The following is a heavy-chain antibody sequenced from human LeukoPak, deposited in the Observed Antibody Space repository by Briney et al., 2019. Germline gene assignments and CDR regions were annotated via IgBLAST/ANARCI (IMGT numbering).Heavy chain of an antibody. V-gene: IGHV4-59*12. CDR3: ARDLPQGKAAAEGWFDP. CDR1: GGSISSYY. Sequence: SETLSLTCTVSGGSISSYYWSWIRQSPGKGLEWIGYIYSGGNTNYNPSLKSRVTMSVDTSKNKFSLKLSSVTAADTAVYYCARDLPQGKAAAEGWFDPWGQGTLVTVSS. J-gene: IGHJ5*02. D-gene: IGHD6-13*01. CDR2: IYSGGNT.